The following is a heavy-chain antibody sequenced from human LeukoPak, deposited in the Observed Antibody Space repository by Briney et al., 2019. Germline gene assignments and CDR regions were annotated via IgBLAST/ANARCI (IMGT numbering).Heavy chain of an antibody. CDR2: IKSKTDGGTT. CDR3: TSGVWWLPPGEDV. Sequence: GGSLRLSCAASGFTFSNAWMSWVRQAPGKGLEWVGRIKSKTDGGTTDYAAPVKGRFTISRDDSKNTLYLQMNSLKTEDTAVYYCTSGVWWLPPGEDVWGKGTTVTVSS. V-gene: IGHV3-15*01. D-gene: IGHD2-21*01. J-gene: IGHJ6*04. CDR1: GFTFSNAW.